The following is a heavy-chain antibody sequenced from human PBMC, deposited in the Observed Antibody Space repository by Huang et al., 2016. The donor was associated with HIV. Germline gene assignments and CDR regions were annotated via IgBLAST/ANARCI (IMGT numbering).Heavy chain of an antibody. CDR3: ARQPYCGGDCAHYYYYYMDV. D-gene: IGHD2-21*02. J-gene: IGHJ6*03. CDR2: IIPLFGTT. CDR1: GGTFSTNA. Sequence: QVQLVQSGAEVKKPGSSVKVSCRASGGTFSTNALSWARQAPGQGLEWMGGIIPLFGTTNYAEKFQDRGTITADESTSTAYMELSSLRSEDTAVYYCARQPYCGGDCAHYYYYYMDVWGEGTTVTVSS. V-gene: IGHV1-69*13.